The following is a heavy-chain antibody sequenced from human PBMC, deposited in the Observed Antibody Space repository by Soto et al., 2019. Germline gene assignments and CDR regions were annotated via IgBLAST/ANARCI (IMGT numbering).Heavy chain of an antibody. V-gene: IGHV3-15*01. Sequence: EMQLVQSGGGLVKPGGSLTLSCAASEFTLRSNWMHWVRQAPGKGLEWLGLIRSEKDGGATSYSAPVKDRFTISRDDSKNTLYLLTTSLRIEDTAVYYCTHLYRDDPCGQGTLVTVSS. CDR1: EFTLRSNW. CDR2: IRSEKDGGAT. CDR3: THLYRDDP. J-gene: IGHJ5*02. D-gene: IGHD3-10*01.